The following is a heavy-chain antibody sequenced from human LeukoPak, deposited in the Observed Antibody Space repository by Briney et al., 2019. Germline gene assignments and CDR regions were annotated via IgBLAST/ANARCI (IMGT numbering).Heavy chain of an antibody. CDR1: GYTSTGHY. Sequence: ASVKVSCKASGYTSTGHYMQGVRQAPRQGVGWGGWINPNSGGTNYAQKFQGRVTMTRDTSISTAYMELSRLRSDDTAVYYCARELEAAAGTVLDYWGQGTLVTVSS. V-gene: IGHV1-2*02. CDR2: INPNSGGT. CDR3: ARELEAAAGTVLDY. J-gene: IGHJ4*02. D-gene: IGHD6-13*01.